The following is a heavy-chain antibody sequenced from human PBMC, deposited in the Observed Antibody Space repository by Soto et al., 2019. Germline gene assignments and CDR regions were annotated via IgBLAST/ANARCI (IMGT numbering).Heavy chain of an antibody. CDR2: INPISGDT. CDR3: ARARREPYGVDV. V-gene: IGHV1-2*02. CDR1: GYTFTDHF. Sequence: ASVKVSCKTSGYTFTDHFIHWVRQAPGQGLEWMGWINPISGDTSYAQKFQYRVAMTRDTSINTVYMDLKRLISGDTGIYYCARARREPYGVDVWGQGTTVTVSS. J-gene: IGHJ6*01.